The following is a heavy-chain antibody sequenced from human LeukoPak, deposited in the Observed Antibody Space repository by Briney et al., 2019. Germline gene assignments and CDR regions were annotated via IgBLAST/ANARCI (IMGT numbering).Heavy chain of an antibody. D-gene: IGHD3-22*01. CDR2: IYYSGRT. CDR3: APFYYYDSSAYYGAN. Sequence: SETLSLTCTVSGGSISSSSYYWGWIRQPPGKGLEWIGRIYYSGRTYYNPSLKSRVTISVDTSKSQFSLKLSSVIAADTAVYYCAPFYYYDSSAYYGANWGQGTLVTVSS. J-gene: IGHJ4*02. V-gene: IGHV4-39*01. CDR1: GGSISSSSYY.